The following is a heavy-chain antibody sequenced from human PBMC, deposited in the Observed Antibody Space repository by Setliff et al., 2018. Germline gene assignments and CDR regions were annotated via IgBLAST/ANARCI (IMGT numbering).Heavy chain of an antibody. CDR3: ASHPRVTIFGVVAFDY. J-gene: IGHJ4*02. CDR1: GGAISNYY. V-gene: IGHV4-59*08. CDR2: IYSSGST. Sequence: PSETLSLTCTVSGGAISNYYWSWIRQPPGKGLEWIGYIYSSGSTNYNPSLKSRVAMSLDTSKSQFSLKLSSVTAADTAAYYCASHPRVTIFGVVAFDYWGQGILVTVSS. D-gene: IGHD3-3*01.